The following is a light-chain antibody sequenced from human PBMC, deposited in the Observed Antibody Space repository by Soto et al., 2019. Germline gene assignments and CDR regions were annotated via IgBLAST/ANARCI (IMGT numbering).Light chain of an antibody. CDR1: QSISNY. J-gene: IGKJ1*01. CDR3: QQSYSTRWT. CDR2: AAS. V-gene: IGKV1-39*01. Sequence: DIQMTQSPSSLSVSVGDRVTITCRASQSISNYLNWYQQKPGKAPKVLIYAASSLQSGVPSRLSGSGSATDFTLTISSLKPDYFATYYCQQSYSTRWTFGQGTKVEIK.